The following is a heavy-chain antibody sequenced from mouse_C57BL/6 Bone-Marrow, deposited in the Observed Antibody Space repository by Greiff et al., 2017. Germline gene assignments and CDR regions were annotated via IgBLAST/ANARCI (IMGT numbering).Heavy chain of an antibody. Sequence: VQLQQPGAELVMPGASVKLSCKASGYTFTSYWLHWVKQRPGQGLEWIGEIDPSDSNTNYNKKFKGKTTLTVDKSSSTAYMQLSSLTSEASAVYYCGRWDYGGYWGQGTTLTVSA. CDR2: IDPSDSNT. J-gene: IGHJ2*01. V-gene: IGHV1-69*01. CDR3: GRWDYGGY. D-gene: IGHD1-1*01. CDR1: GYTFTSYW.